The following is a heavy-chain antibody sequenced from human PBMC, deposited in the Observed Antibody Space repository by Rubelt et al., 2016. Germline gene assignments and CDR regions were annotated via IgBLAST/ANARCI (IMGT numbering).Heavy chain of an antibody. CDR3: ARIGEGYGGNPGYYFDY. V-gene: IGHV4-34*01. CDR2: INHSGST. D-gene: IGHD4-23*01. J-gene: IGHJ4*02. CDR1: GGSFSGYY. Sequence: QVQLQQWGAGLLKPSETLSLTCAVYGGSFSGYYWSWIRQPPGKGLEWIGEINHSGSTNYNPSLKSRGTISVDTAKNQFSLKLSSVTAADTAVYYCARIGEGYGGNPGYYFDYWGQGTLVTVSS.